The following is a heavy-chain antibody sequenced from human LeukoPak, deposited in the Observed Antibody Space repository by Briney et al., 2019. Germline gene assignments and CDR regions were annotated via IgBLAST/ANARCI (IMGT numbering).Heavy chain of an antibody. CDR2: FDPEDGET. CDR1: GYTLTELS. Sequence: ASVKVSCKVSGYTLTELSMHWVRQAPGKGLEWMGGFDPEDGETIYAQKFQGRVTMTEDTSTDTAYMELRTLGSDDTAVYYCARDNSGYPNRFDPWGQGTLVTVSS. V-gene: IGHV1-24*01. J-gene: IGHJ5*02. CDR3: ARDNSGYPNRFDP. D-gene: IGHD5-12*01.